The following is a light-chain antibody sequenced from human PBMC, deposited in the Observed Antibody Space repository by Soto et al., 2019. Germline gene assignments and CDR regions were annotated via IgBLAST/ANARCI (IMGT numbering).Light chain of an antibody. CDR3: QRYLGSPT. J-gene: IGKJ1*01. CDR1: QSISDL. CDR2: KAS. Sequence: DIPMTQSPSTLSASVGDRVTITCRASQSISDLLAWYQQKPGKAPKLLIHKASILESGVPSRFSGSGYGTEFTLTISSLKPDYFTTYYCQRYLGSPTFGQGNKVEIK. V-gene: IGKV1-5*03.